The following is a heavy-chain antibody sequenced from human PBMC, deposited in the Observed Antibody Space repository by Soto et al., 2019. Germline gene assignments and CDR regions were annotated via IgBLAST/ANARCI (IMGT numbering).Heavy chain of an antibody. CDR1: GFTVSNNY. CDR3: ATNPGGGGY. Sequence: EVQLVESGGGLIQPGGSLRLSCAVSGFTVSNNYMSWVRQAPGKGLEGVSVIYSGGYTAYGDSVKGRFTISRDNSKNTLILKSNSREAAGRAVYSGATNPGGGGYWGQGTLVTVSS. V-gene: IGHV3-53*01. D-gene: IGHD3-10*01. J-gene: IGHJ4*02. CDR2: IYSGGYT.